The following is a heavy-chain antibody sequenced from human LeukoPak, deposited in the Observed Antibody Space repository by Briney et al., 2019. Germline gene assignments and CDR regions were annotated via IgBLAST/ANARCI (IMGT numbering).Heavy chain of an antibody. CDR1: GGSISSGGYY. J-gene: IGHJ4*02. D-gene: IGHD6-19*01. CDR2: IYYSGST. CDR3: ARIYSSGWYFDY. Sequence: SRTLSLTCTVSGGSISSGGYYWSWIRQHPGKGLEWIGYIYYSGSTYYNPSLKSRVTISVDTSKNQFSLKLSSVTAADTAVYYCARIYSSGWYFDYWGQGTLVTVSS. V-gene: IGHV4-31*03.